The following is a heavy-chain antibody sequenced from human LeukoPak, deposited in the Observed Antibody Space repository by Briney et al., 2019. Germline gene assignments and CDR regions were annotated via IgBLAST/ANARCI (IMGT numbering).Heavy chain of an antibody. Sequence: SVKVSCKASRGTFSSYAISWVRQAPGQGLEWMGGIIPIFGTTNYAQKFQGRVTITADESTSTAYMELSSLTSEDTAVYYCASRIPPRDVVPAANYYGMDVWGQGTTVTVPS. J-gene: IGHJ6*02. D-gene: IGHD2-2*01. V-gene: IGHV1-69*13. CDR2: IIPIFGTT. CDR1: RGTFSSYA. CDR3: ASRIPPRDVVPAANYYGMDV.